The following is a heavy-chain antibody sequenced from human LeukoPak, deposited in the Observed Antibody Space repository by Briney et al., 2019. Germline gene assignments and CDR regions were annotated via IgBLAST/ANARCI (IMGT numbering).Heavy chain of an antibody. CDR3: ARVFLHYYGSGSENGCAFDI. J-gene: IGHJ3*02. CDR1: GYSISSAYY. Sequence: SETLSLTCIVSGYSISSAYYWGWIRQPPGEGLEWIGSIYHSGSTYYTPSLKSRVTISVDTSKTQFALKLSSVTAADTAVYYCARVFLHYYGSGSENGCAFDIWGQGTMVTVSS. CDR2: IYHSGST. V-gene: IGHV4-38-2*02. D-gene: IGHD3-10*01.